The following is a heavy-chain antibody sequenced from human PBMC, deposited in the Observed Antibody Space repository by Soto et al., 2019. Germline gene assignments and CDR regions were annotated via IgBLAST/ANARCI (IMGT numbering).Heavy chain of an antibody. CDR3: ARDYYDSSGRGVFGGYYYGMDV. Sequence: PGGSLRLSCAASGFTFSSYWMSWVRQAPGKGLEWVANIKQDGSEKYYVDSVKSRFTISRDNAKNSLYLQMNSLRAEDTAVYYCARDYYDSSGRGVFGGYYYGMDVWGQGTTVTVSS. CDR1: GFTFSSYW. V-gene: IGHV3-7*01. D-gene: IGHD3-22*01. CDR2: IKQDGSEK. J-gene: IGHJ6*02.